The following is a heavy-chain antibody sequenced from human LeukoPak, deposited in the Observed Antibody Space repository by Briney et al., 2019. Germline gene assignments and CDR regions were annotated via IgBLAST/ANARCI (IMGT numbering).Heavy chain of an antibody. CDR3: ARDYGDYNYYYYGMDV. J-gene: IGHJ6*02. V-gene: IGHV3-33*01. Sequence: GGSLRLSCAASGFTFSSYGMHWVRQAPGKGLEWVAVIWYDGSNKYYADSVKGRFTISRDNSKNTLYLQMNSLRAEDTAVYYCARDYGDYNYYYYGMDVWGPGTTVTVSS. CDR2: IWYDGSNK. D-gene: IGHD4-17*01. CDR1: GFTFSSYG.